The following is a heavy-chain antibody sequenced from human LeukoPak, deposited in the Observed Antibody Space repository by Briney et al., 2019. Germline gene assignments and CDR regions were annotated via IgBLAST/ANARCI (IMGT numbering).Heavy chain of an antibody. CDR1: GFTFSSYS. D-gene: IGHD3-3*01. CDR3: ARDRTDFWSATMDGAFDI. J-gene: IGHJ3*02. CDR2: ISSSSSYI. Sequence: PGGSLRLSCAASGFTFSSYSMNWVRQAPGKGLEWVSSISSSSSYIYYADSVKGRFTISRDNAKNSLYLQMNSLRAEDTAVYHCARDRTDFWSATMDGAFDIWGQGTMVTVSS. V-gene: IGHV3-21*01.